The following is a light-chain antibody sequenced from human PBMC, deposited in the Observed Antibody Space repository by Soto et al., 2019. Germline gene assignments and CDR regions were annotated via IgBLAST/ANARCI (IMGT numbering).Light chain of an antibody. CDR3: QQYYNWPPIT. CDR2: GAS. J-gene: IGKJ5*01. V-gene: IGKV3-15*01. Sequence: EIVMTQSPATLSVSPGERATLSCRASQSVSNNLAWYQQKPGQAPRLLIYGASTRATGIPARFTGSGSGTEFTITISSLQSEDYAVYYCQQYYNWPPITFGQGTRLEI. CDR1: QSVSNN.